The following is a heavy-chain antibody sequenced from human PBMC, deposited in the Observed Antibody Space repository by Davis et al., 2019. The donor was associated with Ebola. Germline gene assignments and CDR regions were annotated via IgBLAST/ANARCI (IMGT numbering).Heavy chain of an antibody. D-gene: IGHD2-15*01. V-gene: IGHV1-2*04. CDR1: GYTFTGYY. CDR2: INPNSGGT. CDR3: ARSGGYCSGGSCRYYYYYGMDV. Sequence: ASVKVSCKASGYTFTGYYMHWVRQAPGQGLEWMGWINPNSGGTNYAQKFQGWVTMTRDTSASTAYMELSSLRSEDTAVYYCARSGGYCSGGSCRYYYYYGMDVWGQGTTVTVSS. J-gene: IGHJ6*02.